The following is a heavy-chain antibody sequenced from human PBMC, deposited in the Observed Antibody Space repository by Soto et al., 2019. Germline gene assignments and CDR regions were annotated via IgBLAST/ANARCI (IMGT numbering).Heavy chain of an antibody. CDR1: GGSLSGYY. V-gene: IGHV4-34*01. CDR3: ARDKNTGIFDY. D-gene: IGHD2-8*02. Sequence: QVQLQQWGAGLLKPSETLSLTCAVYGGSLSGYYWTWIRQPPGTGLEWIGEINHSGSTNYNPSLKSRVTISVDTSKNQFSLRRTSVTAADTAVYSCARDKNTGIFDYWGQGTLVTVSS. J-gene: IGHJ4*02. CDR2: INHSGST.